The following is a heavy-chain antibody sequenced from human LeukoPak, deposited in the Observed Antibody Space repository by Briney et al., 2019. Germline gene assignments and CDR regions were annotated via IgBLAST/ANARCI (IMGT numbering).Heavy chain of an antibody. CDR2: IYPGGGST. Sequence: ASVKVSCKTSGYTFTSYYIHWVRQAPGQGLEWMGIIYPGGGSTNYAQKFQGRLTMTRDMFTSTVYMELSSLRSEDTAFYYCARDNDFDYWGQGTLVTVSS. CDR1: GYTFTSYY. CDR3: ARDNDFDY. J-gene: IGHJ4*02. D-gene: IGHD2-8*01. V-gene: IGHV1-46*01.